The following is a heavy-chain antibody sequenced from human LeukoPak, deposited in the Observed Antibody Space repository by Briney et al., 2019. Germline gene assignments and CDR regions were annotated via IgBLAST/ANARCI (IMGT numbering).Heavy chain of an antibody. D-gene: IGHD2-2*01. CDR1: GYTFTSDG. J-gene: IGHJ4*02. CDR2: ISAYNGNT. Sequence: ASVKVSCKASGYTFTSDGISWVRQAPGQGLEWMGWISAYNGNTNYAQKLQGRVTMTTDTSTSTAYMELRSLRSDDTAVYYCASGSAVVPASNFDYWGQGTLVTVSS. CDR3: ASGSAVVPASNFDY. V-gene: IGHV1-18*01.